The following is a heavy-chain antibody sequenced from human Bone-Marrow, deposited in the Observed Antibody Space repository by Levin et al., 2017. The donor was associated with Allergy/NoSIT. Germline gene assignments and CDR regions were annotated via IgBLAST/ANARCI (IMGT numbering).Heavy chain of an antibody. Sequence: SCEASGFTFDDHAMHWVRQAPGKGLEWVSSISFNGDTVHYADSVQGRFTISRDNSRQSLYLQMNNLRPEDTAVYYCARSTVTKTPFDSWGQGTLVAVS. V-gene: IGHV3-9*01. CDR3: ARSTVTKTPFDS. CDR1: GFTFDDHA. D-gene: IGHD2-15*01. J-gene: IGHJ4*02. CDR2: ISFNGDTV.